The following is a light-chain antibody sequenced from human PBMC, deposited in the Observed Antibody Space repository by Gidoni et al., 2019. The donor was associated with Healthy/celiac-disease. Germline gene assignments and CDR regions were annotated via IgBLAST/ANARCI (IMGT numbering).Light chain of an antibody. V-gene: IGKV3-11*01. CDR2: DAS. J-gene: IGKJ4*01. Sequence: EIVLTQSPATLPLSPGERATLSCRASQSVSSYLAWYQQKPGQAPRLLIYDASNRATGIPARFSGSGSGTDFTLTISSLEPGDFAVYYCQQRSNWLTFGGGTKVEIK. CDR3: QQRSNWLT. CDR1: QSVSSY.